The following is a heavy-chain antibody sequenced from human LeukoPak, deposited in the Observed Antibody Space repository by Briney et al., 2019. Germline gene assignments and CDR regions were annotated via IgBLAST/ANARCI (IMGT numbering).Heavy chain of an antibody. D-gene: IGHD6-13*01. J-gene: IGHJ4*02. Sequence: TYYRSKWYNDYAVSVKSRITINPDTSKNQFSLQLNSVTPEDTAVYYCARDGGPTQLAPFDYWGQGTLVTVSS. V-gene: IGHV6-1*01. CDR2: TYYRSKWYN. CDR3: ARDGGPTQLAPFDY.